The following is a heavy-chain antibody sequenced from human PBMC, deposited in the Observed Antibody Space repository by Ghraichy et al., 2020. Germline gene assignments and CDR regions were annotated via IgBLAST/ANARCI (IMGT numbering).Heavy chain of an antibody. Sequence: SETLSLTCTVSGGSISSSSGYHWGWIRQPPGKGLEFIGSIYYSGSTYYNPSLKSLKSRVTILLDTSKNQFSLKLNSVTAADTAVYHFTRDAGNWEIDYWGQGFLVTVSS. CDR1: GGSISSSSGYH. CDR2: IYYSGST. V-gene: IGHV4-39*07. CDR3: TRDAGNWEIDY. D-gene: IGHD7-27*01. J-gene: IGHJ4*02.